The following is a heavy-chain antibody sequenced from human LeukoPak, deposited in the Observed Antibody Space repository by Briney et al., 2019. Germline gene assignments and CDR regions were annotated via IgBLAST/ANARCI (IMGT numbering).Heavy chain of an antibody. D-gene: IGHD5-12*01. CDR2: INWNSVSA. CDR1: GFTFDDYA. CDR3: ARGPSGYHNT. J-gene: IGHJ4*02. V-gene: IGHV3-9*01. Sequence: PGGSLRLSCVASGFTFDDYAMHWVRQAPGKGLEWVAGINWNSVSAVYADSLKGRLTISRDNSKNTLYLQMNSLRAEDTAVYYCARGPSGYHNTGGQGTLVTVSS.